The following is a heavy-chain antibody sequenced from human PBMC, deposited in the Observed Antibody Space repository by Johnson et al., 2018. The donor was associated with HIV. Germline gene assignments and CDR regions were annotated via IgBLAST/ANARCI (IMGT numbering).Heavy chain of an antibody. J-gene: IGHJ3*02. CDR2: IWYDGSNK. D-gene: IGHD1-26*01. Sequence: QVQLVESGGGVVQPGRSLRLSCAASGFTFSSYAMHWVRQDPGKGLEWVAVIWYDGSNKYYADSVKGRFTVSRDNSKNTLYLQMNNLRADDTAVYYCARDPYSGSYSAFDIWGQGTMVTVSS. CDR1: GFTFSSYA. CDR3: ARDPYSGSYSAFDI. V-gene: IGHV3-33*01.